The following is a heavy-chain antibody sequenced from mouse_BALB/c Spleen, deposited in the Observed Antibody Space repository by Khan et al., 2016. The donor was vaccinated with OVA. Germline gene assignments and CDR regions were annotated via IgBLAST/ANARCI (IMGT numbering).Heavy chain of an antibody. CDR2: INPSNGGT. CDR3: TRKDYYGSSHRYFDV. Sequence: QVQLQQSGTELVKPGASVKLSCKTSGYTFTRYYMYWVKQRPGQGLEWIGEINPSNGGTNFNEKFKSKATLTVDKLSSTAYMQLSSLTSEDSAVYYCTRKDYYGSSHRYFDVWGAGTTGTVSS. CDR1: GYTFTRYY. V-gene: IGHV1-53*01. J-gene: IGHJ1*01. D-gene: IGHD1-1*01.